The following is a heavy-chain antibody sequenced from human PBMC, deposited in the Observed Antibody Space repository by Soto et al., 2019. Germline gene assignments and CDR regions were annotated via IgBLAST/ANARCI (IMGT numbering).Heavy chain of an antibody. V-gene: IGHV4-30-2*01. Sequence: SETLSLTCAVSGGSIGGVGYSWSWIRQPPGGGLEWVGYMYHSGTFLKSPSLKTRLTMSLDMSKNQFSLTLNSMTAADTAVYYCARAQFYSGSGNYNNLMFDAWGQGIQVTVSS. J-gene: IGHJ5*02. CDR3: ARAQFYSGSGNYNNLMFDA. D-gene: IGHD3-10*01. CDR1: GGSIGGVGYS. CDR2: MYHSGTF.